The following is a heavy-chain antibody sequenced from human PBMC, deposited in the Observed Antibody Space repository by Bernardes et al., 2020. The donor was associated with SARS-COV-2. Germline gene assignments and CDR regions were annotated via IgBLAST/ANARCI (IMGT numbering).Heavy chain of an antibody. V-gene: IGHV4-59*01. J-gene: IGHJ4*02. CDR1: GGSISGYF. CDR2: ISYSGRT. Sequence: SETLSLTCSVSGGSISGYFWNWIRQSPGKGLEWIAYISYSGRTDYNPSLKSRATILLDTSKNQFSLKVTSVTPADTAIYYCARVSRGFDSWGQGTLVTVSS. CDR3: ARVSRGFDS.